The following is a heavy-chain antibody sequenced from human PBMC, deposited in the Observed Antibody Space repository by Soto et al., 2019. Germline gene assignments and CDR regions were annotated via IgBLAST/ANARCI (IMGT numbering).Heavy chain of an antibody. CDR2: ISYDGSNK. Sequence: HVQLVESGGGVVQPGRSLRLSCAASGFTFSSYAMHWVRQAPGKGLECVAVISYDGSNKYYADSVKGRFTISRDNSKNTLNLQMNSLRAEDTAVYYCARDLSRSGYYTSSFDIWGQGTMVTVSS. V-gene: IGHV3-30-3*01. J-gene: IGHJ3*02. D-gene: IGHD3-3*01. CDR3: ARDLSRSGYYTSSFDI. CDR1: GFTFSSYA.